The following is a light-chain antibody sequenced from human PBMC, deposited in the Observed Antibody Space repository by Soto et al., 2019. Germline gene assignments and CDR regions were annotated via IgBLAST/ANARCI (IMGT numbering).Light chain of an antibody. Sequence: EIVMTQSPATLSVSPGETASLSCRASQSAGNFLAWYQQKPGQAPRLLIYGASTRATGIPARFSGSGSGTEFTLTISSLQSEDFAVYYCQQYNNWPPMWTFGQGTKVDI. CDR1: QSAGNF. V-gene: IGKV3-15*01. J-gene: IGKJ1*01. CDR3: QQYNNWPPMWT. CDR2: GAS.